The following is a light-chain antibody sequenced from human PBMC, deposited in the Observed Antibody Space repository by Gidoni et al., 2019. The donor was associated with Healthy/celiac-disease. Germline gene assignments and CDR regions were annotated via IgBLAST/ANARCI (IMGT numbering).Light chain of an antibody. CDR3: QQRSNWPPT. J-gene: IGKJ2*01. CDR1: QSVSSY. Sequence: IVLHPSPATLSLSPGERATLSCRASQSVSSYLAWYQQKPGQAPRLLIYDASSRATGIPARFSGSGSGTDFTLTISSLEPEDFAVYYCQQRSNWPPTFGQGTKLEIK. V-gene: IGKV3-11*01. CDR2: DAS.